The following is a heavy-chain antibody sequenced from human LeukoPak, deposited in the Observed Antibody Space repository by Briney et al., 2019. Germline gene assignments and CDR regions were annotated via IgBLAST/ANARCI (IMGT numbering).Heavy chain of an antibody. CDR1: GGTFSSYA. V-gene: IGHV1-69*13. CDR3: ARDAGAIADYYGSGSLRDNWFDP. J-gene: IGHJ5*02. CDR2: IIPIFGTA. D-gene: IGHD3-10*01. Sequence: SVKVSCKASGGTFSSYAISWVRQAPGQGLEWMGGIIPIFGTANYAQRFQGRVTITADESTSTAYMELSSLRSEDTAVYYCARDAGAIADYYGSGSLRDNWFDPWGQGTLVTVSS.